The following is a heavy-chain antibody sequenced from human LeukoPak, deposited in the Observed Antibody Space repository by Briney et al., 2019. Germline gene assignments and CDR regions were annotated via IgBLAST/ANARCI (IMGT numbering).Heavy chain of an antibody. CDR2: INHSGST. J-gene: IGHJ4*02. CDR1: GVSFSGYY. CDR3: ARLVCGGDCYSDY. V-gene: IGHV4-34*01. Sequence: SETLSLTCAVYGVSFSGYYWSWIRQPPGKGLEWIGEINHSGSTNYYPSLKSRVTISVDTSKNQFSLKLSYVTAADTPVYYCARLVCGGDCYSDYWGQGTLVTASS. D-gene: IGHD2-21*02.